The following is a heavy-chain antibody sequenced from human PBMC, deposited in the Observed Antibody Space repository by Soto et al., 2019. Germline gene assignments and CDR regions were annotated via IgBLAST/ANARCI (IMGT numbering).Heavy chain of an antibody. V-gene: IGHV3-48*03. Sequence: PGGSLRLSCAASGFTFSSYEMNWVRQAPGKGLEWVSYISSSGSTIYYADSVKGRFTISRDNAKNSLYLQMNSLRAEDTAVYYCARVGDSGYEQLFDYWGQGTLVTVSS. CDR1: GFTFSSYE. CDR2: ISSSGSTI. J-gene: IGHJ4*02. CDR3: ARVGDSGYEQLFDY. D-gene: IGHD5-12*01.